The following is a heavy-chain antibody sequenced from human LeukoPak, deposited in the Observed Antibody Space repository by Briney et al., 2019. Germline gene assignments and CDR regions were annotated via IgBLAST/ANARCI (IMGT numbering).Heavy chain of an antibody. Sequence: GASVKVSCKASGYTFTSYDINWVRQATGQGLEWMGWMNPNSGNTGYAQKFQGRVTMTRNTSISTAYMELSSLRSEDTAVYYCARGNYYDSSGYYTDNYYYGMDVWGQGTTVTVSS. V-gene: IGHV1-8*01. D-gene: IGHD3-22*01. CDR3: ARGNYYDSSGYYTDNYYYGMDV. CDR1: GYTFTSYD. CDR2: MNPNSGNT. J-gene: IGHJ6*02.